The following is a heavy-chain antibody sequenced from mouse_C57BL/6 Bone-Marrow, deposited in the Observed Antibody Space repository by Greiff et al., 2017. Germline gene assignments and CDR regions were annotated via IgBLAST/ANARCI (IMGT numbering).Heavy chain of an antibody. V-gene: IGHV1-53*01. J-gene: IGHJ1*03. Sequence: QVQLQQPGTELVKPGASVKLSCKASGYTFTSYWMHWVKQRPGQGLEWIGNINPSNGGTNYNEKFKSKATLTVDKSSSTAYMQLSSLTYEDSAVYYCSRSRLRRRDWYFHVWGTGTIVTASS. CDR1: GYTFTSYW. D-gene: IGHD2-2*01. CDR3: SRSRLRRRDWYFHV. CDR2: INPSNGGT.